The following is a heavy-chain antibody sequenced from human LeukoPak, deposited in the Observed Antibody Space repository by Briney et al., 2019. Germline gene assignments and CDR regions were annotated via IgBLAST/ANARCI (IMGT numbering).Heavy chain of an antibody. D-gene: IGHD2-8*01. J-gene: IGHJ4*02. CDR1: GFTFSSYA. V-gene: IGHV3-23*01. CDR3: AKDRSCTNDICHGDFDY. Sequence: GGSLRLSCAASGFTFSSYAVSWVRQAPGKGLEWVSSISGSGGSTYSADSVKGRFTISRDNSKNTLYRQMNSLRAEDTALYYCAKDRSCTNDICHGDFDYWGQGTLVTVSS. CDR2: ISGSGGST.